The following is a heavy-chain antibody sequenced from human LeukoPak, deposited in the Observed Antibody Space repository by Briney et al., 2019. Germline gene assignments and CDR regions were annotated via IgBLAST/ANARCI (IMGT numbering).Heavy chain of an antibody. Sequence: GGSLRLSCAASGFTFSSTYMSWVPQAPGKGLEWVSVIYSGGSTYYADSVKGRFTISRDNSKNTLYLQMNSLRAEDTAVYYCARGGGGIGFWGQGTLVTVSS. V-gene: IGHV3-53*01. CDR3: ARGGGGIGF. CDR2: IYSGGST. CDR1: GFTFSSTY. D-gene: IGHD3-10*01. J-gene: IGHJ4*02.